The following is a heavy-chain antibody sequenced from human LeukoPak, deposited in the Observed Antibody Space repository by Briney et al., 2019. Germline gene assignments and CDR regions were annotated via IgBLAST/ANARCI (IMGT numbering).Heavy chain of an antibody. Sequence: ASVKVSCKASGYTFTGYYIHWVRQATGQGLEWMGWMNPNSGNTGYAQKFQGRVTMTRNTSISTAYMELSSLRSEDTAVYYCARGRWPEFDYWGQGTLVTVSS. CDR3: ARGRWPEFDY. V-gene: IGHV1-8*02. D-gene: IGHD4-23*01. CDR2: MNPNSGNT. J-gene: IGHJ4*02. CDR1: GYTFTGYY.